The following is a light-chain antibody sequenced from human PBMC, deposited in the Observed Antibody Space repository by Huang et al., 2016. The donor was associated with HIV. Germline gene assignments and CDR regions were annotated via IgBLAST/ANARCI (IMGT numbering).Light chain of an antibody. CDR3: QQSYSTPPMYT. J-gene: IGKJ2*01. CDR2: AAY. CDR1: QRISSY. Sequence: DIQMTQSPSSLSASVVDRVTITCRASQRISSYLNLYQQKPGKEPKLLIYAAYSLQSGVPSRFSGSGSGTDVTLTISSLQPEEFATYYCQQSYSTPPMYTFGQGTKLEIK. V-gene: IGKV1-39*01.